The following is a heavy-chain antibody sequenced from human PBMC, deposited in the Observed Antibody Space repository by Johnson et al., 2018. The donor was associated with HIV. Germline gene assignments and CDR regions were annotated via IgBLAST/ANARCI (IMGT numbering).Heavy chain of an antibody. CDR1: GFTFSNYA. CDR2: ISYDGSNK. J-gene: IGHJ3*02. Sequence: QVQLVESGGGVVQPGRSLRLSCAATGFTFSNYAMHWVRQAPGKGLEWVAVISYDGSNKYYADSVKGRFTISRYNSKNTRYLQMNSLRADATAVYYCGKDSNRWEQLAYALDIWGQGPMVTVSS. V-gene: IGHV3-30-3*02. CDR3: GKDSNRWEQLAYALDI. D-gene: IGHD6-6*01.